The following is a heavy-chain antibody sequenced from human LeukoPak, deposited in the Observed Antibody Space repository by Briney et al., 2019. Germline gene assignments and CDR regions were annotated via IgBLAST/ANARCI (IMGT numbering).Heavy chain of an antibody. J-gene: IGHJ4*02. CDR2: IYYSGST. CDR3: ARGFDSKSTYFDY. D-gene: IGHD5-12*01. Sequence: PSETLSLTCTVSRGSISDYYWSWIRQPPGKGLEWIGYIYYSGSTNYNPSLKSRVTISVDTSKNQFSLRLTSVSAADTAVYYCARGFDSKSTYFDYWGQGTLLTVSS. V-gene: IGHV4-59*01. CDR1: RGSISDYY.